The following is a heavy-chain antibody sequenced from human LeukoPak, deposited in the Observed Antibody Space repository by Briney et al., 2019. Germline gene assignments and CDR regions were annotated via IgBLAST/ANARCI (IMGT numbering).Heavy chain of an antibody. CDR1: GFTFSSYA. CDR2: ISSSSSAM. Sequence: GGSLRLSCATSGFTFSSYAMSWVRQAPGKGLEWVSYISSSSSAMYYADSVKGRFTISRDNAKNSLYLQINSLRDEDTAVYYCAGELGYFDYWGQGTLVTVSS. V-gene: IGHV3-48*02. J-gene: IGHJ4*02. D-gene: IGHD7-27*01. CDR3: AGELGYFDY.